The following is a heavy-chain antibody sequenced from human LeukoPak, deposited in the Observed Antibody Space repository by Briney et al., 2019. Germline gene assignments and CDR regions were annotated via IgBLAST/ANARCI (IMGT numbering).Heavy chain of an antibody. D-gene: IGHD6-19*01. V-gene: IGHV4-34*01. CDR2: INHSGST. CDR3: ARVVAVAGTHYYYHYYMDV. CDR1: GGSFSGYY. Sequence: SETLSLTCAVYGGSFSGYYWSWIRLPPGKGLEWIGEINHSGSTNYNPSLKSRVTISVDTSKNQFSLKLSSVTAADTAVYYCARVVAVAGTHYYYHYYMDVWGKGTTVTVSS. J-gene: IGHJ6*03.